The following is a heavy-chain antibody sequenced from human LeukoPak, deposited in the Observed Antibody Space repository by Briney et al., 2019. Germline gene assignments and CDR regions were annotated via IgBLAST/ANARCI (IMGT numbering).Heavy chain of an antibody. CDR2: ISGSGGST. CDR3: AKPYDSSGYYYTDY. CDR1: GFTFSSYA. J-gene: IGHJ4*02. D-gene: IGHD3-22*01. Sequence: PGGSLRLSCAASGFTFSSYAMSWVRQAPGKGLEWVSAISGSGGSTYYADSVKGRFTISRDNSKNTLYLQMDSLRAEDTAVYYCAKPYDSSGYYYTDYWGQGTLVTVSS. V-gene: IGHV3-23*01.